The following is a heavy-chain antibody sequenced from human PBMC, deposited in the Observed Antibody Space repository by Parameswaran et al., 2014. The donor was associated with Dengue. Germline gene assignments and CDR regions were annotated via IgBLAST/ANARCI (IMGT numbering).Heavy chain of an antibody. D-gene: IGHD5-18*01. CDR3: ARDYKDITMVFWGTTGVNWFDP. V-gene: IGHV1-2*02. CDR2: INPNSGGT. CDR1: GYTFTGYY. J-gene: IGHJ5*02. Sequence: ASVKVSCKASGYTFTGYYMHWVRQAPGQGPEWMGWINPNSGGTNYAQKFRGRVTMTRDTSISTVYMELKRLRSDDTAVYYCARDYKDITMVFWGTTGVNWFDPWGQGTLVTVSS.